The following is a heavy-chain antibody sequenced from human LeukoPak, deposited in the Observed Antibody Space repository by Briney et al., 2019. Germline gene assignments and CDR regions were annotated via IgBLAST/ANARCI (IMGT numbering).Heavy chain of an antibody. Sequence: PVASVKVSCKASGYNFTGNYMHWVRQAPGQGLEWMGWINPNSGGTNYAQKFQGRVTMTRDTSIGTAYMELRRLRSDDTAVYYCASTGGYSGYEVYYYYYYMDVWGKGTTVTISS. J-gene: IGHJ6*03. CDR3: ASTGGYSGYEVYYYYYYMDV. CDR2: INPNSGGT. CDR1: GYNFTGNY. D-gene: IGHD5-12*01. V-gene: IGHV1-2*02.